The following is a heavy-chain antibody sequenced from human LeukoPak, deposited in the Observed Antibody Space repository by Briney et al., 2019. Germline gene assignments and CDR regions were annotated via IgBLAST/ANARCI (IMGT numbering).Heavy chain of an antibody. J-gene: IGHJ4*02. CDR2: ISSSSSTI. CDR3: ARALWFGETFPAY. V-gene: IGHV3-48*01. D-gene: IGHD3-10*01. Sequence: GGSLRLSCVASDFTFSNYWMSWVRQAPGKGLQWVSYISSSSSTIYYADSVKGRFTISRDNAKNSLYLQMNSLRAEDTAVYYCARALWFGETFPAYWGQGTLVTVSS. CDR1: DFTFSNYW.